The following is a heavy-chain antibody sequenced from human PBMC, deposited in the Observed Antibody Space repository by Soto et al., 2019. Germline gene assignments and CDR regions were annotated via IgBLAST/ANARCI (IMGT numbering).Heavy chain of an antibody. D-gene: IGHD3-3*01. J-gene: IGHJ2*01. CDR3: AREGREIIGVVIHRYWYFDL. Sequence: QVQLQESGPGLVKPSQTLSLTCTVSGGSISSGGYYWSWIRQHPGKGLEWIGYIYYSGSTYYNPSLTSRVTISVETSKNQFSLKLSSVTAADTAVYYCAREGREIIGVVIHRYWYFDLWGRGTLVTVSS. V-gene: IGHV4-31*03. CDR1: GGSISSGGYY. CDR2: IYYSGST.